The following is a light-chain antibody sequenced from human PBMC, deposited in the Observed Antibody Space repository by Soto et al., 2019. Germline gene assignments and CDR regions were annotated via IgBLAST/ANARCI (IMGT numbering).Light chain of an antibody. CDR1: KSVSGY. Sequence: EIVLTQSPATLSLSPGNRATISCRASKSVSGYLAWYQQKPGQAPRLLIYDASNRATGIPARFSGSGSGTDFTLTITSLEPEDFAVYYCQQRSSWPWTFGRGTKVEIK. V-gene: IGKV3-11*01. CDR3: QQRSSWPWT. J-gene: IGKJ4*01. CDR2: DAS.